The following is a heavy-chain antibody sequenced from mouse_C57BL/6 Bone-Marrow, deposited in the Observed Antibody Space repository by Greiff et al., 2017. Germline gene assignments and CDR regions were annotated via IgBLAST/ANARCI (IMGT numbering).Heavy chain of an antibody. CDR3: AGSSTFFYYFDY. CDR1: GYTFTTYP. J-gene: IGHJ2*01. CDR2: FHPYNDDT. D-gene: IGHD5-1*01. Sequence: QVHVKQSGAELVKPGASVKMSCKASGYTFTTYPIEWMKQNHGKSLEWIGNFHPYNDDTKYNEKFQGKATLTVEKSSNTVYLELSRLTSDDSAVYYCAGSSTFFYYFDYWGQGTTLTVSS. V-gene: IGHV1-47*01.